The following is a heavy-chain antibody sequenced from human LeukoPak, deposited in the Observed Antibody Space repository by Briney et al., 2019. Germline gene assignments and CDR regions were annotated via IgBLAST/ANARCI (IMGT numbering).Heavy chain of an antibody. CDR3: ARITRLYDYVWGSYRYTVPFDC. Sequence: SETLSLTCTVSGGSISSSSYYWGWIRQPPGKGLEWIGSIYYSGSTYYNPSLKSRVTISVDTSKNQFSLKLSSVTAADTAVYYCARITRLYDYVWGSYRYTVPFDCWGQGTLVTVSS. CDR1: GGSISSSSYY. D-gene: IGHD3-16*02. CDR2: IYYSGST. J-gene: IGHJ4*02. V-gene: IGHV4-39*01.